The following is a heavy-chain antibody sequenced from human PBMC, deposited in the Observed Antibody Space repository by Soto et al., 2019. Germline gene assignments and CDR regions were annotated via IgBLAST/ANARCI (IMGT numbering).Heavy chain of an antibody. J-gene: IGHJ4*02. V-gene: IGHV3-23*01. CDR3: AHSAGYYSTWPKGGFDY. Sequence: EAQLLESGGGLAQPGGSLRVSCAASGFTFSSYAMSWVRQAPGKGLEWVSVISGSGGSTYYADSVKGRFTISRDSSKNTVYLQRNSLRAEDTAVYYCAHSAGYYSTWPKGGFDYWGQGNLVTVSS. CDR2: ISGSGGST. D-gene: IGHD6-13*01. CDR1: GFTFSSYA.